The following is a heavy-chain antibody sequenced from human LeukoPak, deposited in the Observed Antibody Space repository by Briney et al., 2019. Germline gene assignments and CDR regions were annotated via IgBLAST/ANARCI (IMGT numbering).Heavy chain of an antibody. CDR3: ARDLLRYSSGWYSSRNYYYGMDV. V-gene: IGHV3-30-3*01. J-gene: IGHJ6*02. Sequence: GGSLRLSCAASGFTFSSYAMHWVRQAPGKGLEWVAVISYDGSNKYYADSVKGRFTISRDNSKNTLYPQMNSLRAEDTAVYYCARDLLRYSSGWYSSRNYYYGMDVWGQGTTVTVSS. CDR1: GFTFSSYA. D-gene: IGHD6-19*01. CDR2: ISYDGSNK.